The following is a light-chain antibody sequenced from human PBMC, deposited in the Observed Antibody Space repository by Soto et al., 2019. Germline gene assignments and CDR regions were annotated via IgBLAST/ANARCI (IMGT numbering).Light chain of an antibody. CDR2: NNN. CDR3: AAWDDRLNGFVI. V-gene: IGLV1-44*01. J-gene: IGLJ2*01. Sequence: QSVLTQPPSASVTPGQRVTISCSGSSSNIGSNTVNWYQQLPGTAPKLLIYNNNQRPSGVPDRFSGSKSGTSASLTISGLQSEDEADFYCAAWDDRLNGFVIFGGGTKLTVL. CDR1: SSNIGSNT.